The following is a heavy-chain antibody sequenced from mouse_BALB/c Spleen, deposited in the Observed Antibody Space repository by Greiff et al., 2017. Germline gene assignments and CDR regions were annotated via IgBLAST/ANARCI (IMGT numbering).Heavy chain of an antibody. D-gene: IGHD5-1*01. CDR1: GYSITSDYA. Sequence: EVQLQQSGPGLVKPSQSLSLTCTVTGYSITSDYAWNWIRQFPGNKLEWMGYISYSGSTSYNPSLKSRISITRDTSKNQFFLQLNSVTTEDTATYYCAREVPFDYWGQGTTLTVSS. CDR2: ISYSGST. CDR3: AREVPFDY. J-gene: IGHJ2*01. V-gene: IGHV3-2*02.